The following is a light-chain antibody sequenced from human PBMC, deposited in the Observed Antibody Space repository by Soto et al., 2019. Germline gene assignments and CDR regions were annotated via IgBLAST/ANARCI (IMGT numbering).Light chain of an antibody. Sequence: QSALTQPASVSGSPGQSIAISCTGTSSDVGGYNYVSWYQQHPGKAPKLMIFEVTNRPSGVSNRFSGSKSDNTASLTISGLQAEDEADYYCSSYTSTNTVVFGTGTQLTVL. CDR3: SSYTSTNTVV. V-gene: IGLV2-14*01. CDR2: EVT. J-gene: IGLJ7*01. CDR1: SSDVGGYNY.